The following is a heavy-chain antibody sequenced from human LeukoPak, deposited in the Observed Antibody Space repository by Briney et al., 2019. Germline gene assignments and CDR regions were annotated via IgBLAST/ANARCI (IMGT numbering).Heavy chain of an antibody. CDR1: GYTFTSSY. CDR3: ARGGTYYPCIDY. V-gene: IGHV1-18*01. Sequence: ASVTVSCKASGYTFTSSYINWVRQAPGQRVEWMGWISAYNGRTNYAQTFQGRVTMTTDSSTSTAYMDLTSLRSDDTAVYYCARGGTYYPCIDYWGQGTLVTVSS. D-gene: IGHD1-26*01. CDR2: ISAYNGRT. J-gene: IGHJ4*02.